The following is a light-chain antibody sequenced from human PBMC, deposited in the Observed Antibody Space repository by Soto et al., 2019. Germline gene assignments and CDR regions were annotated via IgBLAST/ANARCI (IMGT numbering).Light chain of an antibody. CDR2: EVS. CDR1: SSDVGGYNY. V-gene: IGLV2-8*01. Sequence: QSALTQPASVSGSPGQSTTISCTGTSSDVGGYNYVSWYQQHPGKAPKLMIYEVSKRPSGVPDRFSGSKSGNTASLTVSGLQAEDEADYYCSSYAGSNNLVFGGGTKLTVL. CDR3: SSYAGSNNLV. J-gene: IGLJ2*01.